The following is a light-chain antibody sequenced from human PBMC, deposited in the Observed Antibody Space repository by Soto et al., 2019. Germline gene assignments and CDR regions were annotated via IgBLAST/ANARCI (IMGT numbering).Light chain of an antibody. CDR1: QGIRSA. V-gene: IGKV1-6*01. CDR3: LLDFSYFWA. CDR2: AAS. Sequence: AIQLTQSPSSLSASVGDRVTITCRASQGIRSALGWYQQKPGKVPKLLIYAASTLQSGVPSRFSGSGSGTGFTLTISSLQPEDFATYYCLLDFSYFWAFGQGTKVYIK. J-gene: IGKJ1*01.